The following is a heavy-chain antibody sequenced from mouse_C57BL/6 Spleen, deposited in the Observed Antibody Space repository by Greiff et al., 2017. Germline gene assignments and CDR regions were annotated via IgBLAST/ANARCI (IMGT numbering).Heavy chain of an antibody. CDR2: INPSNGGT. Sequence: QVQLQQPGPELVKPGASVKLSCKASGYTFTSYWMHWVKQRPGQGLEWIGNINPSNGGTNYHEKLKSKATLTVAKSSSTAYMQLSILTSEDSAVYYCARVGIYYDYDRNYFDYWGQGTTLTVSA. V-gene: IGHV1-53*01. J-gene: IGHJ2*01. CDR1: GYTFTSYW. CDR3: ARVGIYYDYDRNYFDY. D-gene: IGHD2-4*01.